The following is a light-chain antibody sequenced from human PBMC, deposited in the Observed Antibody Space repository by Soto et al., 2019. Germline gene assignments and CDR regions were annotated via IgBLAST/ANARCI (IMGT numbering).Light chain of an antibody. J-gene: IGKJ4*01. CDR2: GAS. V-gene: IGKV3-20*01. CDR3: QQYGRSPLS. Sequence: EIVLTQSPGTLSLSPGERATLSCRASQSVSSDYLAWYQQQPGQAPRLLIYGASSRATDIPDRFIGSVSGTDFTLTISRLEPVAFAVYSCQQYGRSPLSFGGGNKVEIK. CDR1: QSVSSDY.